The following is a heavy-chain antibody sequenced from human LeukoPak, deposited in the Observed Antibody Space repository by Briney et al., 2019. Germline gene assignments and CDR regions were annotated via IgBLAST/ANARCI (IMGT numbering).Heavy chain of an antibody. CDR1: GYTFTSHY. CDR2: INPSGGST. CDR3: ARALRGIPLDY. J-gene: IGHJ4*02. D-gene: IGHD3-16*01. Sequence: ASVKVSCKASGYTFTSHYMHWVRQAPGQGLEWMGIINPSGGSTSYAQKFQGRVTMTRDTSTSTVYMELSSLRSEDTAVYYCARALRGIPLDYWGQGTLVTVSS. V-gene: IGHV1-46*01.